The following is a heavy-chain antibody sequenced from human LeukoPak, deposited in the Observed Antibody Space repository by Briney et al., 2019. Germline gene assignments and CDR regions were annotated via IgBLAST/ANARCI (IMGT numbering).Heavy chain of an antibody. Sequence: WASVKVSCKASGYTFTSYYMHWVRQAPGQGLEWMGIINPSGGSTSYAQKFQGRVTMTRDMSTSTVYMELSSLRSGDTAVYYCARDLKRGYSSGRYSWGTGSSNDYWGQGTLVTVSS. CDR3: ARDLKRGYSSGRYSWGTGSSNDY. J-gene: IGHJ4*02. D-gene: IGHD6-19*01. V-gene: IGHV1-46*01. CDR1: GYTFTSYY. CDR2: INPSGGST.